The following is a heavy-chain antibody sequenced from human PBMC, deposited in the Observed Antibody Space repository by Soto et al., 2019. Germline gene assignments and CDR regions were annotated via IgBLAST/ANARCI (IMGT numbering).Heavy chain of an antibody. CDR3: ARAAYFCGGSCNRVVFDY. D-gene: IGHD2-15*01. CDR1: GFTFSSYG. CDR2: ISYDGSNK. V-gene: IGHV3-30*03. Sequence: GGSLRLSCAASGFTFSSYGMHWVRQAPGKGLEWVAVISYDGSNKYYADSVKGRFTISRDNSKNTLYLQMNSLRAEDTAVYYCARAAYFCGGSCNRVVFDYWGQGTLVTVST. J-gene: IGHJ4*02.